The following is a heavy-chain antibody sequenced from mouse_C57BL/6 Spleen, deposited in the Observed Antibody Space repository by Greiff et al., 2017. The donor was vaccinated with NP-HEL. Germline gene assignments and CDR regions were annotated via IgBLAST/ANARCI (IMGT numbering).Heavy chain of an antibody. Sequence: QVQLKESGAELVRPGTSVKVSCKASGYAFTNYLIEWVKQRPGQGLEWIGVINPGSGGTNYNEKFKGKATLTADKSSSTAYMQLSSLTSEDSAVYFCARSDSSGPIDYWGQGTTRTVSS. CDR3: ARSDSSGPIDY. J-gene: IGHJ2*01. CDR1: GYAFTNYL. CDR2: INPGSGGT. V-gene: IGHV1-54*01. D-gene: IGHD3-2*02.